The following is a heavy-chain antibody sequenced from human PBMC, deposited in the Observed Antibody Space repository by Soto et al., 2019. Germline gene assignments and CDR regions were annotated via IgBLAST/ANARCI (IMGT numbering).Heavy chain of an antibody. V-gene: IGHV4-34*01. J-gene: IGHJ5*02. Sequence: SETLSLTCAVYGGSFSGYYWSWIRQPPGKGLEWIGEINHSGSTNYNPSLKSRVTISVDTSKNQFSLKLSSVTAADTAVYYCARVPTVVRNFRNWFDPWGQGTLVTVSS. CDR1: GGSFSGYY. CDR3: ARVPTVVRNFRNWFDP. CDR2: INHSGST. D-gene: IGHD2-15*01.